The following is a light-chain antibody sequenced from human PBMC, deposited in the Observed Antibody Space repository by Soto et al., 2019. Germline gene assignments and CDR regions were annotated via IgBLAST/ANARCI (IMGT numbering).Light chain of an antibody. V-gene: IGKV3-20*01. CDR1: QSVSSYY. Sequence: EIVLTQSPGTLSLSPGERATLSCRASQSVSSYYLAWYQQKPGQAPRLLIYAASSRATGIPDRFSGGGSGTDFTLTISXXEPEDFAVYYCQQCGSSPWTFGQGTKVEIK. J-gene: IGKJ1*01. CDR2: AAS. CDR3: QQCGSSPWT.